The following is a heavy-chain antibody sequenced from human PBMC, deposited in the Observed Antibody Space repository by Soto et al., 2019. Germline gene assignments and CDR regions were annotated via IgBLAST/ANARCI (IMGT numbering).Heavy chain of an antibody. CDR2: IYQSGST. J-gene: IGHJ4*02. V-gene: IGHV4-30-2*01. Sequence: PSETLSLTCAVSGGSISSGGYAWAWIRQPPGKGLEWVGYIYQSGSTYYNPSLKSRVTIAADRSKNQFSLNLASVTAEDTAVYYCARCYSDGDAYFDYWGQGTVVTVSS. CDR1: GGSISSGGYA. CDR3: ARCYSDGDAYFDY. D-gene: IGHD2-21*02.